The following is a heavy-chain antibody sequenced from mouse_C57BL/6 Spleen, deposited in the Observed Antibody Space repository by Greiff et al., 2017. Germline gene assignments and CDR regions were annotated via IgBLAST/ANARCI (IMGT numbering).Heavy chain of an antibody. CDR3: ARGGFITTVVAGGYAMDY. V-gene: IGHV1-64*01. CDR2: IHPNSGST. J-gene: IGHJ4*01. CDR1: GYTFTSYW. D-gene: IGHD1-1*01. Sequence: QVQLKQPGAELVKPGASVKLSCKASGYTFTSYWMHWVKQRPGQGLEWIGMIHPNSGSTNYNEKFKSKATLTVDKSSSTAYMQLSSLTSEDSAVYYCARGGFITTVVAGGYAMDYWGQGTSVTVSS.